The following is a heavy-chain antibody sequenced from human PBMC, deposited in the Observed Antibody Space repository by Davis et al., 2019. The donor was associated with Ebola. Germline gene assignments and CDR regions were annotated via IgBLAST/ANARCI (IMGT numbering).Heavy chain of an antibody. Sequence: PGGSLRLSCAASGFTFDDYAMNWVRHAPGKGLEWVPGINWNGGSTGYADSVKGRFTISRDNAKNSLYLQMNSLRVEDTALYYCAREGRYCNGNTCYGGTLDYWGQGTLVTVSS. CDR2: INWNGGST. J-gene: IGHJ4*02. D-gene: IGHD2-15*01. V-gene: IGHV3-20*04. CDR1: GFTFDDYA. CDR3: AREGRYCNGNTCYGGTLDY.